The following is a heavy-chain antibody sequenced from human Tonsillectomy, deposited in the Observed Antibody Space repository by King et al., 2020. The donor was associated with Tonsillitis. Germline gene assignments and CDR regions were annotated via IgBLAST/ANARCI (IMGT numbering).Heavy chain of an antibody. V-gene: IGHV3-30*18. CDR2: ISSDGGNK. CDR1: GFTFGSYG. J-gene: IGHJ4*02. CDR3: ANVRLLFPPFEY. Sequence: VQLVESGGGVVQAGRSRRLSCAASGFTFGSYGLHWVRQAPGKGLEWVAVISSDGGNKYHADSVKGRFTISRDNSKNTLYLQMNSLRAEDTAVYYCANVRLLFPPFEYWGQGTLVTVSS. D-gene: IGHD2-21*02.